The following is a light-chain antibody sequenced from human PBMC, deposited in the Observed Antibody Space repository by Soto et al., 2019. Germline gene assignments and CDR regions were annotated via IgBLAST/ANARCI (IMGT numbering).Light chain of an antibody. CDR2: DTL. Sequence: QAVVTQEPSLNVSPGGTVTLTCASSTGAVTSGHWPYWFQQEPGQAPRTLIYDTLNKLSWTPARFSGSLLGGKAALTLSGAQPEDEAEYYGFLSHGGVGVVGGGTQLTVL. CDR1: TGAVTSGHW. V-gene: IGLV7-46*01. CDR3: FLSHGGVGV. J-gene: IGLJ2*01.